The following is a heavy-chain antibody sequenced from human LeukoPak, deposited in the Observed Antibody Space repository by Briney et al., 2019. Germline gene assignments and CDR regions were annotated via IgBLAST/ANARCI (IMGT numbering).Heavy chain of an antibody. V-gene: IGHV3-30-3*01. CDR3: ARGRGDGYNFDY. CDR2: ISYDGSNK. CDR1: GFTFSSYA. D-gene: IGHD5-24*01. Sequence: TGGSLRLSCAASGFTFSSYAMHWVRQAPGKGLEWVAVISYDGSNKYYADSVKGRFTISRDNSKNTLYLQMNSLRAEDTAVYYCARGRGDGYNFDYWGQGTLVTVSS. J-gene: IGHJ4*02.